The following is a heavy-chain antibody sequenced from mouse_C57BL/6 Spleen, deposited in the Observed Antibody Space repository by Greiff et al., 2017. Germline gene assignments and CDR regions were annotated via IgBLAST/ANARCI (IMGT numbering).Heavy chain of an antibody. Sequence: EVQLQQSGAELVKPGASVKLSCTASGFNIKDYYMHWVKQRTEQGLEWIGRIDPEDGETKYAPKFQDKATITADTSSNTAYLQLSSLTSEDTAVYYCARRYFDYWGQGTTLTVSS. J-gene: IGHJ2*01. CDR3: ARRYFDY. CDR1: GFNIKDYY. CDR2: IDPEDGET. V-gene: IGHV14-2*01.